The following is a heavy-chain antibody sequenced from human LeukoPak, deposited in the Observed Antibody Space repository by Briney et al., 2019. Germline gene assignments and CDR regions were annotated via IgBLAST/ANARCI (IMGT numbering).Heavy chain of an antibody. J-gene: IGHJ4*02. CDR2: ISSSGSTI. Sequence: GGSLRLSCAASGFTVSSNYMSWVRQAPGKGLEWVSYISSSGSTIYYADSVKGRFTISRDNAKNSLYLQMNSLRAEDTAVYYCAREKMVRGVIRALDYWGQGTLVTVSS. CDR1: GFTVSSNY. V-gene: IGHV3-11*04. D-gene: IGHD3-10*01. CDR3: AREKMVRGVIRALDY.